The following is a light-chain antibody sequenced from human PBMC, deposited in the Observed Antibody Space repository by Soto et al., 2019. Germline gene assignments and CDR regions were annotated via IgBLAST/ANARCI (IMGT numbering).Light chain of an antibody. J-gene: IGKJ2*01. Sequence: EIVLTQSPGTLSLSPGERATLSCRASQSVSSSHLAWYQQKPGQAPRLLIYGASFRATGIPDSFSGSASGTDFTLTISRLEPEAFAVYYCQQYGGSPRTFGQGTKLELK. CDR1: QSVSSSH. V-gene: IGKV3-20*01. CDR2: GAS. CDR3: QQYGGSPRT.